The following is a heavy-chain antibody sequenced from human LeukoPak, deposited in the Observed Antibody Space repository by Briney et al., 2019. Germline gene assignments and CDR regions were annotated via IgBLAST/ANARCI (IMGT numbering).Heavy chain of an antibody. CDR1: GFTVSSNY. Sequence: GGSLRLSCAASGFTVSSNYMSWVRQAPGKGLEWVSVIYSGGSTYYADSVKGRFTISRDNSKNTLYLQMNSLRAEDTAVYYCARDSTGYWYFDLWGRGTLVSVSS. CDR2: IYSGGST. CDR3: ARDSTGYWYFDL. J-gene: IGHJ2*01. D-gene: IGHD3-3*02. V-gene: IGHV3-53*01.